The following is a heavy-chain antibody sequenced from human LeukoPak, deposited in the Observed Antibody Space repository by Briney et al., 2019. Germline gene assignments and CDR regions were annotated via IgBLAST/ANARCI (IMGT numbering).Heavy chain of an antibody. D-gene: IGHD3-22*01. CDR3: AKGHSSGYLALDY. V-gene: IGHV3-21*04. CDR1: GFNFSSYS. Sequence: GGSLRLSCAASGFNFSSYSMNWVRQAPGKGLEWVSSISSSSSYIYYADSVKGRFTISRDNAKNSLYLQMNSLRAEDTAVYYCAKGHSSGYLALDYWGQGTLVTVSS. J-gene: IGHJ4*02. CDR2: ISSSSSYI.